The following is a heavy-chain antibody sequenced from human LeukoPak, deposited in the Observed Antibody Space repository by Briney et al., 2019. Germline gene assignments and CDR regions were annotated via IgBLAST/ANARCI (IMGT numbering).Heavy chain of an antibody. Sequence: GGSLRLSCAASGFTVSSNYMSWVRQAPGKGPEWLSVIYGAGSTYYADSAKGRFTISRDNSKNTLYLQMNSLRAGDTAVYYCVRYRSGWYPDYWGQGTLVTVSS. V-gene: IGHV3-53*01. CDR3: VRYRSGWYPDY. J-gene: IGHJ4*02. CDR2: IYGAGST. D-gene: IGHD6-19*01. CDR1: GFTVSSNY.